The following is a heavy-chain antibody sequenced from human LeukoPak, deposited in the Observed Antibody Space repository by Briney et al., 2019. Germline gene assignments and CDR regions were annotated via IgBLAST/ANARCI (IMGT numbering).Heavy chain of an antibody. Sequence: QPGGSLRLSCAASGFTFSRSAMHWVRQAPGKGLEWVVIISYDGGNKYYADSVKGRFTISRDNSKNTLYLQMNSLRAEDTAVYYCARDLAGSWYPTFDYWGQGTLVTVSS. CDR3: ARDLAGSWYPTFDY. V-gene: IGHV3-30*14. D-gene: IGHD6-13*01. CDR1: GFTFSRSA. CDR2: ISYDGGNK. J-gene: IGHJ4*02.